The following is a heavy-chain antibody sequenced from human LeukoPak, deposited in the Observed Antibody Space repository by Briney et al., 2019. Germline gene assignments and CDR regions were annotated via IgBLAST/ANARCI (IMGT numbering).Heavy chain of an antibody. CDR3: AKDTDYYDSSGYIPYYYMDV. D-gene: IGHD3-22*01. CDR2: ISGSGGST. Sequence: GGSLRLSCAASGFTFSSYSMNWVRQAPGKGLEWVSAISGSGGSTYYADSVKGRFTISRDNSKNTLYLQMNSLRAEDTAVYYCAKDTDYYDSSGYIPYYYMDVWGKGTTVTVSS. J-gene: IGHJ6*03. CDR1: GFTFSSYS. V-gene: IGHV3-23*01.